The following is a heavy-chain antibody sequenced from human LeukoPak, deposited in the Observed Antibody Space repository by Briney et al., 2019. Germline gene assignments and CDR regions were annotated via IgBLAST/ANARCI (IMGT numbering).Heavy chain of an antibody. CDR3: ATVPGYYDSSGYLIDY. D-gene: IGHD3-22*01. CDR1: GYTLTELS. V-gene: IGHV1-24*01. J-gene: IGHJ4*02. Sequence: GASVKVSCKVSGYTLTELSMHWVRQAPGKGLEWMGGFDPEDGETIYAQKFQGRVTMTEDTSTDTAYMELSSLRSEDTAVYYCATVPGYYDSSGYLIDYWGQGTLVTVSS. CDR2: FDPEDGET.